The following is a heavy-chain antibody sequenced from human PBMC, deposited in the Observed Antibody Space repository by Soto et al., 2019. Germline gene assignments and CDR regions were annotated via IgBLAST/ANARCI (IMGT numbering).Heavy chain of an antibody. Sequence: GESLKISCKGSGYSFTSYWIGWVRQMPGKGLEWMGIIYPGDSDTRYSPSFQGQVTISADKSISTAYLQWSSLKASDTAMYYCARHLLVVVVTAIDYYGMDVWAQGTTDTGSS. CDR2: IYPGDSDT. J-gene: IGHJ6*02. D-gene: IGHD2-21*02. V-gene: IGHV5-51*01. CDR3: ARHLLVVVVTAIDYYGMDV. CDR1: GYSFTSYW.